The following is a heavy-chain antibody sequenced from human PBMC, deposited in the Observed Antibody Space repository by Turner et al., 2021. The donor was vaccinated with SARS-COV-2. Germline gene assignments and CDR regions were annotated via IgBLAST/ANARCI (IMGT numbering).Heavy chain of an antibody. CDR3: ARRLVVQGTDDYSYYYGMDV. Sequence: QLQLQESGPGLVKPSETLSLPCHVSGCPLSSSGYYWGWCRQRTGKGLEWIGKIYYSGSTYNTPSLKSRVTISVDTSKTQFSLKLSSVTATDTAVYYCARRLVVQGTDDYSYYYGMDVWGQGTTVTVSS. D-gene: IGHD3-22*01. CDR1: GCPLSSSGYY. J-gene: IGHJ6*02. CDR2: IYYSGST. V-gene: IGHV4-39*01.